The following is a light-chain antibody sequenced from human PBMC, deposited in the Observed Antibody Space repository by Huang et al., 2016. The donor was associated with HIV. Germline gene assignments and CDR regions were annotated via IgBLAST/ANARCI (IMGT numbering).Light chain of an antibody. CDR3: QQYDDWPLT. J-gene: IGKJ4*01. Sequence: EIVMTQSPATLSVAPGERATLACRASQSVNNNLAWYQYKLGQAPSRLIYSVSTRATGVSVRFSGSGSGTDFTLTISGLQSEDFALYFCQQYDDWPLTFGGGTQIEIK. CDR1: QSVNNN. V-gene: IGKV3-15*01. CDR2: SVS.